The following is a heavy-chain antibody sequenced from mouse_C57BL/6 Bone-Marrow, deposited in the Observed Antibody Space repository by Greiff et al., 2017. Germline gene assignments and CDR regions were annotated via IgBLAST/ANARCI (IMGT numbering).Heavy chain of an antibody. CDR2: INPSSGYT. Sequence: VKLVESGAELAKPGASVKLSCKASGYTFTSYWMHWVKQRPGQGLEWIGYINPSSGYTKYNQKFKDKATLTADKSSSTAYMQLSSLTYEDSAVFYCAIGYYGNYAYWYFDVWGTGTTVTVSS. V-gene: IGHV1-7*01. CDR1: GYTFTSYW. D-gene: IGHD2-1*01. CDR3: AIGYYGNYAYWYFDV. J-gene: IGHJ1*03.